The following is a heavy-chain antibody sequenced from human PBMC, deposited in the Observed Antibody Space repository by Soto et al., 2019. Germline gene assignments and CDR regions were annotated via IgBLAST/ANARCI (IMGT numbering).Heavy chain of an antibody. Sequence: SGGSLRLSCAASGFTFSSYAMSWVRQAPGKGLEWVSAISGSGGSTYYADSVKGRFTISRDNSKNTLYLQMNSLRAEDTAVYYCALDIGDTAMGDLDYWGQGTLVTVSS. CDR2: ISGSGGST. V-gene: IGHV3-23*01. J-gene: IGHJ4*02. D-gene: IGHD5-18*01. CDR1: GFTFSSYA. CDR3: ALDIGDTAMGDLDY.